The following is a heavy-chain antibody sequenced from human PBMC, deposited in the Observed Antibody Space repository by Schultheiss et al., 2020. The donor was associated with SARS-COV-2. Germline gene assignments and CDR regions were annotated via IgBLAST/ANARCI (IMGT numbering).Heavy chain of an antibody. J-gene: IGHJ6*02. D-gene: IGHD1-14*01. Sequence: GGSLRLSCAASGFTFSSYWMSWVRQAPGKGLEWVAVISYDGSNKYYADSVKGRFTISRDNSKNTLYLQMNSLRAEDTAVYYCARDLGGPSRPENYYGMDVWGQGTTVTVSS. CDR2: ISYDGSNK. CDR3: ARDLGGPSRPENYYGMDV. V-gene: IGHV3-30*03. CDR1: GFTFSSYW.